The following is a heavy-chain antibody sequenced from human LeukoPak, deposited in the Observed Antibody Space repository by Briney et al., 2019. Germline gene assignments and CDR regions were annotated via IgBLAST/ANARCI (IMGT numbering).Heavy chain of an antibody. J-gene: IGHJ6*02. CDR2: IYHSGST. Sequence: PSETLSPTCTVSGGSISSGDYYWSWIRQPPGKGLEWIGSIYHSGSTNYNPSLKSRVTISVDKSKNQFSLKLSSVTAADTAVYYCARVDVGVPLFGMDVWGQGTTVTVSS. D-gene: IGHD2-2*01. V-gene: IGHV4-39*07. CDR3: ARVDVGVPLFGMDV. CDR1: GGSISSGDYY.